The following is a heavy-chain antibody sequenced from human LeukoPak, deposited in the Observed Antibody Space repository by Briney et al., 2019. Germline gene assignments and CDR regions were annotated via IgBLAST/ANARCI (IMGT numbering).Heavy chain of an antibody. J-gene: IGHJ5*02. D-gene: IGHD3-3*01. V-gene: IGHV1-2*06. CDR1: GYTFTGYY. CDR3: ATSRTIFGVLDP. Sequence: ASVKVSCKASGYTFTGYYIHWVRQAPGEGLEWMGQINPKSGDTNYAQKFQGRVTMTRDTSISAAYMELSSLTSDDTAVYYCATSRTIFGVLDPWGQGTLVTVSS. CDR2: INPKSGDT.